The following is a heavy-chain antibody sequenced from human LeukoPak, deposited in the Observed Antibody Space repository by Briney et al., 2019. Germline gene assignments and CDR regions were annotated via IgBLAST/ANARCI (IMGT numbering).Heavy chain of an antibody. J-gene: IGHJ5*02. CDR3: ARDPSYYGSGRVRWFDP. Sequence: PSETLSLTCTVSGGSISSYYWSWIRQPAGKGLEWIGRIYTSGSTNYNPSLKSRVTMSVDTSKNQFSLKLSSVTAADTAVYYCARDPSYYGSGRVRWFDPWGQGTLVSVSS. CDR1: GGSISSYY. CDR2: IYTSGST. D-gene: IGHD3-10*01. V-gene: IGHV4-4*07.